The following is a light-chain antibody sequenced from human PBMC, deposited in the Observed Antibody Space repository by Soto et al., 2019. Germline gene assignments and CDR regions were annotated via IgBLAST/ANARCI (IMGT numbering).Light chain of an antibody. CDR2: KAS. Sequence: DIQMTQSPSTLSASVGDRVTITCRASQTINNWLAWYQQKPGKAPKLLIYKASNLEGGVPSRFSGSGYGTEFSLTISSLQPDDFATYYCQQYNSFSTFGQGTKVEIK. CDR3: QQYNSFST. J-gene: IGKJ1*01. CDR1: QTINNW. V-gene: IGKV1-5*03.